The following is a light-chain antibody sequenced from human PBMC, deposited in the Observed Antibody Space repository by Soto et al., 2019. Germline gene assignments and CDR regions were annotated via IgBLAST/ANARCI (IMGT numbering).Light chain of an antibody. CDR2: WAS. J-gene: IGKJ1*01. CDR3: QQYYSTPWT. V-gene: IGKV4-1*01. CDR1: HSGLYSSNNKNY. Sequence: DTVMTQYADGMAVSLGETGTSKCKPRHSGLYSSNNKNYLACYQQKPGQPPKLLIYWASTRESGVPDRFSGSGSGTDFTLTISSLQAEDVAVYYCQQYYSTPWTFGQGTKVDIK.